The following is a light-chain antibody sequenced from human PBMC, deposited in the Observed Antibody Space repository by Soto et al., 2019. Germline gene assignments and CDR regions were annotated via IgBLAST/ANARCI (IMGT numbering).Light chain of an antibody. J-gene: IGLJ3*02. Sequence: QPVLTQSPSASASLGASVKLTCTLSSGHSSYAIAWHQQQPEKGPRYLMKLNSDGNHSKGDGIPDRFSGSSSGAERYLTISSLQSADEADYYCQTWGTGPWVFGGGTKLTVL. CDR1: SGHSSYA. CDR2: LNSDGNH. V-gene: IGLV4-69*01. CDR3: QTWGTGPWV.